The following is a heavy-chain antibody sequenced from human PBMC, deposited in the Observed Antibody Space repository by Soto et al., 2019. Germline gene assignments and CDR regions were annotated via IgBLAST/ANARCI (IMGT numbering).Heavy chain of an antibody. CDR3: CIAVAGTSFDY. J-gene: IGHJ4*02. CDR2: ISYDGSNK. CDR1: GFTFSSYG. D-gene: IGHD6-19*01. Sequence: VGSLRLSCAASGFTFSSYGMHWVRQAPGKGLEWVAVISYDGSNKYYADSVKGRFTISRDNSKNTLYLQMTSLRAEDTAVYYCCIAVAGTSFDYWGQGTLVTVSS. V-gene: IGHV3-30*03.